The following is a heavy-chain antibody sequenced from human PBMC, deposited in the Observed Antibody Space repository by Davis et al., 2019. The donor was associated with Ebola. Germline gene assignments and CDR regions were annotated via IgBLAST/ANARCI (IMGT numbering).Heavy chain of an antibody. D-gene: IGHD1-26*01. V-gene: IGHV4-59*01. CDR1: GGSTSSYY. J-gene: IGHJ4*02. CDR3: ARAGVGATFFDS. Sequence: SETLSLTCTVSGGSTSSYYWSWIRQPPGKGLEWIGYIYYTGSTNYNPSLKSRVTILVDTSKNQFSLKVSSVTAADTAVYYCARAGVGATFFDSWGQGTLVTVSS. CDR2: IYYTGST.